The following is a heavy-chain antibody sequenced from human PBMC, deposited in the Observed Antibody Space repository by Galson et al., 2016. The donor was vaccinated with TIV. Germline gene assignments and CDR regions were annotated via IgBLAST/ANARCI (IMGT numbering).Heavy chain of an antibody. V-gene: IGHV4-39*01. Sequence: ETLSLTCSVSGDSITSGTYYWAWIRQPPGKGLEWIATVYYSGTTYSNPSLKSRVTMSVDTSKTQFSLSLRSVTAADTAVYYCARLRQQSVSRGFFDVWGQGTVVTVSS. D-gene: IGHD6-13*01. J-gene: IGHJ3*01. CDR2: VYYSGTT. CDR3: ARLRQQSVSRGFFDV. CDR1: GDSITSGTYY.